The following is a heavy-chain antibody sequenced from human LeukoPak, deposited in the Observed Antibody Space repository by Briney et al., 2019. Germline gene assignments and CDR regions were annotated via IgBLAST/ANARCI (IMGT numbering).Heavy chain of an antibody. D-gene: IGHD3-22*01. CDR1: GFTFSIYD. CDR2: ISYDGSNK. CDR3: AKVEDPEYYYDSSGYLDN. Sequence: GRSLRLSCAASGFTFSIYDMHWVRQAPGKGLEWVAVISYDGSNKYYADSVKGRFTISRDNSKNTLYLQMNSLRTEDTAVYYCAKVEDPEYYYDSSGYLDNWGQGTLVTVSS. V-gene: IGHV3-30*18. J-gene: IGHJ4*02.